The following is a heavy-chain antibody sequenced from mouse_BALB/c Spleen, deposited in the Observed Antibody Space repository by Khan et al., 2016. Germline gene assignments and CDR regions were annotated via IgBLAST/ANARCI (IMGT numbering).Heavy chain of an antibody. J-gene: IGHJ3*01. CDR1: GFTFSDYY. V-gene: IGHV5-4*02. CDR3: AREGLRRGFAY. D-gene: IGHD2-4*01. Sequence: EVELVESGGGLVKPGGSLKLSCAASGFTFSDYYMYWVRQTPEKRLEWVATISDGGSYTYYPASVKGRFTISRDNAKNNLYLQMSSLKSEDTARYYCAREGLRRGFAYWDQGTLVTVSA. CDR2: ISDGGSYT.